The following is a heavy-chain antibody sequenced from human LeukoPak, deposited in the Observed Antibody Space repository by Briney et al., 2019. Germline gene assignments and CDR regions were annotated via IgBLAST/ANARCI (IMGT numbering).Heavy chain of an antibody. CDR1: GGSISRYY. Sequence: SETLSLTCTVSGGSISRYYWNWIRQPAGKGLEWIGRIYTSGGTNYNPSLKSRVTMSVDTSKNQFSLKLSSVTAADTAVYYCARRGTNAFDIWGQGTMVTVSS. V-gene: IGHV4-4*07. CDR3: ARRGTNAFDI. J-gene: IGHJ3*02. D-gene: IGHD2-2*01. CDR2: IYTSGGT.